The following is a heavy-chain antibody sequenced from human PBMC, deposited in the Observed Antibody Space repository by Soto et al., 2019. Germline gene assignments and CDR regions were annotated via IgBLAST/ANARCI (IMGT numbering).Heavy chain of an antibody. J-gene: IGHJ4*02. CDR2: ISYDGSNK. Sequence: GGSLRLSCAASGFTFSSYGMHWVRQAPGKGLEWVAVISYDGSNKYYADSVKGRFTISRDNSKNTLYLQMNSLRAEDTAVYYCAKDHFGSYPLDYWGQGTLVTVSS. CDR3: AKDHFGSYPLDY. V-gene: IGHV3-30*18. D-gene: IGHD1-26*01. CDR1: GFTFSSYG.